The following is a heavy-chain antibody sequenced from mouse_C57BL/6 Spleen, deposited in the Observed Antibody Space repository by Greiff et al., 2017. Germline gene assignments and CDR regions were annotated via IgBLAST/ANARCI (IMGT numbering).Heavy chain of an antibody. D-gene: IGHD1-1*01. CDR1: GYTFTSYW. Sequence: VQLQQPGAELVKPGASVKLSCKASGYTFTSYWMHWVKQRPGQGLEWIGMIHPNSGSTNYNEKFKSKATLTVDKSSSTAYMQLSSLTSEDSAVYYCARGTTVVATYPDYWGQGTTLTVSS. CDR2: IHPNSGST. CDR3: ARGTTVVATYPDY. V-gene: IGHV1-64*01. J-gene: IGHJ2*01.